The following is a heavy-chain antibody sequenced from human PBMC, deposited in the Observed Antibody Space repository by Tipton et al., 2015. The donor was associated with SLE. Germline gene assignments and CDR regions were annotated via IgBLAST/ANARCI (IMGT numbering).Heavy chain of an antibody. CDR2: IHSSGST. CDR3: ARQGHYSGSGTYSYYFDY. Sequence: TLSLTCTVSGGSITSGNYYWSWIRQPAGKGLEWIGHIHSSGSTNYSPSLKSRVTISIDTSKNQFSLKLSSVTAADTAVYYCARQGHYSGSGTYSYYFDYWGQGTVVTVS. CDR1: GGSITSGNYY. J-gene: IGHJ4*02. V-gene: IGHV4-61*09. D-gene: IGHD3-10*01.